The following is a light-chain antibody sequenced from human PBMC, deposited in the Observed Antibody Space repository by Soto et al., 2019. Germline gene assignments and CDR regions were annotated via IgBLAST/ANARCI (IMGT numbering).Light chain of an antibody. CDR2: GAS. V-gene: IGKV3-15*01. Sequence: EIVMTQSPATLSVSPGARATLSCRAIQSITSHLAWYQQKPGQAPRLLIYGASTRATCIPARFSGSGSGTEFTLTLSSLQSEDFAVYYCQQYNNWLTFGVGTKVEIK. CDR3: QQYNNWLT. J-gene: IGKJ4*01. CDR1: QSITSH.